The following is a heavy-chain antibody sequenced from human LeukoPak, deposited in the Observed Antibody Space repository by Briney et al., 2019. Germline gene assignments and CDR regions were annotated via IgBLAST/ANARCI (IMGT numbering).Heavy chain of an antibody. D-gene: IGHD2-21*02. Sequence: PGGSLRLSCAASGFTFSSYSMNWVRQAPGKGLEWVSSISSSSSYIYYADSVKGRFTISRDNAKNSLYLQMNSLRAEDTAVYYWARGRVVTPLFDYGGQETLVPFSS. V-gene: IGHV3-21*01. CDR3: ARGRVVTPLFDY. CDR2: ISSSSSYI. CDR1: GFTFSSYS. J-gene: IGHJ4*02.